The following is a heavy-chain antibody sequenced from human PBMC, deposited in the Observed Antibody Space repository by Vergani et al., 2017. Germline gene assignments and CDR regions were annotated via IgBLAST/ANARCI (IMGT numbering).Heavy chain of an antibody. J-gene: IGHJ6*02. CDR2: ISGSGGST. CDR1: GFTFSSYA. D-gene: IGHD2-2*01. CDR3: AKTRRPYCSSTSCSDGMDV. V-gene: IGHV3-23*01. Sequence: EVQLLESGGGLVQPGGSLRLSCAASGFTFSSYAMSWVRQAPGKGLEWVSAISGSGGSTYYADSVKGRFTISRDNSKNTLYLQMNSLRAEDTAVYYCAKTRRPYCSSTSCSDGMDVWGQGTTVTVSS.